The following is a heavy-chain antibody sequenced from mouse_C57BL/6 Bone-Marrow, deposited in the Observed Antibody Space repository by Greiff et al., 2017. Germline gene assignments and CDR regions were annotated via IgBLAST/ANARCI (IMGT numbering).Heavy chain of an antibody. Sequence: VQLQQSGAELVRPGASVKLSCTASGFNIKDDYMHWVKQRPEQGLEWIGWIDPENGDTEYASKFQGKATIPADTSSNTAYLQLSSLTSEDTAVYYWTTEVRHFDYGVQGTTLTVSS. J-gene: IGHJ2*01. D-gene: IGHD2-2*01. CDR1: GFNIKDDY. CDR2: IDPENGDT. V-gene: IGHV14-4*01. CDR3: TTEVRHFDY.